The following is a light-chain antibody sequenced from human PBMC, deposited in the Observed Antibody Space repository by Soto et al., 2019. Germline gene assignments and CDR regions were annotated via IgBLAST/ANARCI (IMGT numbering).Light chain of an antibody. J-gene: IGLJ3*02. CDR3: QTWDTGIRV. CDR2: LNSDGSH. CDR1: SGHSNYA. Sequence: QPVLTQSPSASASLGASVKLTCILSSGHSNYAIAWHQQQPEKGPRYLMRLNSDGSHSKGDGIPDRFSGSSSGAERYLTISSLQSEDEADYYCQTWDTGIRVFGGGTQLTVL. V-gene: IGLV4-69*01.